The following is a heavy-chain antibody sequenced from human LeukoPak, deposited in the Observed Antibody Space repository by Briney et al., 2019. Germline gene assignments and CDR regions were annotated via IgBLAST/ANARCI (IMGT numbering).Heavy chain of an antibody. V-gene: IGHV3-53*01. J-gene: IGHJ4*02. Sequence: GGSLRLSCAASGFTVSSNYMSWVRQAPRKGLEWVSVIYSGGSTYYADSVKGRFTISRDNSKNTLYLQMNSLRAEDTAVYYCARAGSGLLPFDYWGQGTLVTVSS. CDR2: IYSGGST. CDR1: GFTVSSNY. CDR3: ARAGSGLLPFDY. D-gene: IGHD3-10*01.